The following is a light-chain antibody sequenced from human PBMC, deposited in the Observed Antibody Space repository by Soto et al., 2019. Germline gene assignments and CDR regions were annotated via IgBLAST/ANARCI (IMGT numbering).Light chain of an antibody. Sequence: DIVMTQSPLPLPVGPGEPASISFRSSRILLHSNGYNYLDWYLQKPGQSPQLLIFLGSNRASGVPDRFSGSGSHTDFTLKISRVEAEDVGVYYCMQALQTPPTFGQGTKVDIK. J-gene: IGKJ1*01. CDR1: RILLHSNGYNY. CDR2: LGS. CDR3: MQALQTPPT. V-gene: IGKV2-28*01.